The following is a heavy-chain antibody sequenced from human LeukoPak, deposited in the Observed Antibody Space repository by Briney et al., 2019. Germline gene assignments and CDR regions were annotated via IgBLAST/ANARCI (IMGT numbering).Heavy chain of an antibody. CDR3: ARNDYFGINNGMDV. Sequence: SETLSLTCAVSGGSFGDFYWSWIRQPPGKGLEWIGEINHSGYTNYYPSLKSRVTISVDTSKNQFSLRLSSVTAADTAVYYCARNDYFGINNGMDVWGQGTTVTVS. J-gene: IGHJ6*02. CDR2: INHSGYT. CDR1: GGSFGDFY. V-gene: IGHV4-34*01. D-gene: IGHD2/OR15-2a*01.